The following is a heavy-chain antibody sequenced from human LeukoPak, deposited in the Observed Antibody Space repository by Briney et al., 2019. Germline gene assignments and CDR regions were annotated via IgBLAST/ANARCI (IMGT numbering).Heavy chain of an antibody. V-gene: IGHV4-34*01. D-gene: IGHD2-15*01. J-gene: IGHJ4*02. CDR1: GGSFSGYY. CDR3: ARAHTVAAYFDY. CDR2: INHSGST. Sequence: SETLSLTCAVYGGSFSGYYWSWIRQPPGKGLEWIGEINHSGSTNYNPSLKSRVTISVDTSMNQFSLKLSSVTAADTAVYYCARAHTVAAYFDYWGQGTLVTVSS.